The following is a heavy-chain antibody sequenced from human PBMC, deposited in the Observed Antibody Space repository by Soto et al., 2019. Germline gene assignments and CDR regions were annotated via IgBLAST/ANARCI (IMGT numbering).Heavy chain of an antibody. V-gene: IGHV1-69*06. CDR3: ARWRAYSSSSPRLFDY. J-gene: IGHJ4*02. CDR2: IIPIFGTA. D-gene: IGHD6-6*01. Sequence: GASVKVSCKASGGTFSSYAISWVRQAPGHGLEWMGGIIPIFGTANYAQKFQGRVTITADKSTSTAYMELSSLRSEDTAVYYCARWRAYSSSSPRLFDYWGQGTLVTVSS. CDR1: GGTFSSYA.